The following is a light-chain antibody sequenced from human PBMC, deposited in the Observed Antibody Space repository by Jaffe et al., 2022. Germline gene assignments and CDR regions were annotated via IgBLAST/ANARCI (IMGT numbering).Light chain of an antibody. CDR3: HQYYSTPPT. V-gene: IGKV4-1*01. J-gene: IGKJ1*01. CDR1: QSVLYSSSNKNY. CDR2: WAS. Sequence: DIVMTQSPESLAVSLGERATINCKSSQSVLYSSSNKNYLAWYQQKPGQPPKLLIYWASTRYSGIPDRFSGSGSGTDFALTISSLQAEDVAVYYCHQYYSTPPTFGQGTKVEIK.